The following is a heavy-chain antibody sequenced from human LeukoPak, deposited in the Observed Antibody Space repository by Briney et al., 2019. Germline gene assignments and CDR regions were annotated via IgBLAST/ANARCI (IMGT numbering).Heavy chain of an antibody. CDR2: IIPIFGTA. CDR3: AREVRSGYDRYYFDY. CDR1: GGTFSSYA. V-gene: IGHV1-69*05. J-gene: IGHJ4*02. Sequence: ALVKVSCKASGGTFSSYAISWVRQAPGQGLEWMGGIIPIFGTANYAQKFQGRVTITTDESTSTAYMELSSLRSEDTAVYYCAREVRSGYDRYYFDYWGQGTLVTVSS. D-gene: IGHD5-12*01.